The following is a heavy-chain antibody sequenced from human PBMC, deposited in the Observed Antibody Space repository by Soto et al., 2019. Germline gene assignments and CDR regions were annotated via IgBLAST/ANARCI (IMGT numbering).Heavy chain of an antibody. D-gene: IGHD1-20*01. J-gene: IGHJ1*01. V-gene: IGHV3-23*01. Sequence: EVQLLESGGGLVQPGGSLRLSCAASGFTFSSYAMSWVRPAPGKGLEWVSAISGSGGSTYYADSVKGRFTISRDNSKNTLYLQMNSLRAEDTAVYYCAKDVRGGISGTLQHWGQGTLVTVSS. CDR1: GFTFSSYA. CDR2: ISGSGGST. CDR3: AKDVRGGISGTLQH.